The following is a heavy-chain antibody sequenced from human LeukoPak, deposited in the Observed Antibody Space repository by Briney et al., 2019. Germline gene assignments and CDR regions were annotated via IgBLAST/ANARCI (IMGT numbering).Heavy chain of an antibody. CDR2: IYYSGST. D-gene: IGHD2-15*01. Sequence: SQTLSLTCTVSGGSLSSGGYYWSWIRQHPGKGLEWIGYIYYSGSTYYNPSLKSRVTISVDTSKNQFSLKLSSVTAADTAVYYCAREIVVAAKYYFDYWGQGTLVTVSS. J-gene: IGHJ4*02. CDR1: GGSLSSGGYY. V-gene: IGHV4-31*03. CDR3: AREIVVAAKYYFDY.